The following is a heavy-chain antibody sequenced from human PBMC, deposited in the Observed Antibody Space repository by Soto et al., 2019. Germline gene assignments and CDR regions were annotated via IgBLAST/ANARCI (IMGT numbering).Heavy chain of an antibody. Sequence: SETLSLTCAVYGGSFSGYYWSWIRQPPGKGLEWIGEINHSGSTNYNPSLKSRVTISVDTSKNQFSLKLSSVTAADTAVYYCARANIVVVVASYGMDVRGQGTTVTVSS. D-gene: IGHD2-15*01. V-gene: IGHV4-34*01. CDR3: ARANIVVVVASYGMDV. J-gene: IGHJ6*02. CDR2: INHSGST. CDR1: GGSFSGYY.